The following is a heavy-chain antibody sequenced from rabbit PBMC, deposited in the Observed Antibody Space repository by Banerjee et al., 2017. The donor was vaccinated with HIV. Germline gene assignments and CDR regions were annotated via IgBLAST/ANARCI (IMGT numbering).Heavy chain of an antibody. CDR3: ARHDAGYAGDTYAYFNL. Sequence: QEQLEESGGDLVKPEGSLTLTCTASGFSFSSSYYMCWVRQAPGKGLEWIACIYAGSSGSTYYASWAKGRFTISKTSSTTVTLQMTSLTAADTATYFCARHDAGYAGDTYAYFNLWGPGTLVTVS. J-gene: IGHJ4*01. D-gene: IGHD4-2*01. CDR2: IYAGSSGST. V-gene: IGHV1S45*01. CDR1: GFSFSSSYY.